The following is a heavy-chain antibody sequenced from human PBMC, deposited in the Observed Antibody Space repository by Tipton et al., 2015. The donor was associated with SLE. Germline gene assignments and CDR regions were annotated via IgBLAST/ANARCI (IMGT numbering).Heavy chain of an antibody. D-gene: IGHD2-21*01. CDR2: VYYTGTT. Sequence: TLSLTCSVSGGSISNSNYYWAWIRQPPGEGLEWIGTVYYTGTTYFKPSLKSRLIISVDTSKNQFSLKLSSVTAADTAVYYCARYCGGDCYPGAFDIWGQGTMVTVPS. CDR3: ARYCGGDCYPGAFDI. CDR1: GGSISNSNYY. J-gene: IGHJ3*02. V-gene: IGHV4-39*07.